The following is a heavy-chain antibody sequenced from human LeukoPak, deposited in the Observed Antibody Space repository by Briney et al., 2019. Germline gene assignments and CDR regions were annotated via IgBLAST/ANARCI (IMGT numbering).Heavy chain of an antibody. CDR3: VREVFHYDY. CDR1: GFTFRSHW. V-gene: IGHV3-74*01. Sequence: GGSLRLSCAASGFTFRSHWMHWVRQAPGTGLVWVSRITSDGSDTAYADSVKGRFTISRDNVKNTVYLQMNSLRGKDTGVYYCVREVFHYDYWGRGTLVTVSS. CDR2: ITSDGSDT. J-gene: IGHJ4*02.